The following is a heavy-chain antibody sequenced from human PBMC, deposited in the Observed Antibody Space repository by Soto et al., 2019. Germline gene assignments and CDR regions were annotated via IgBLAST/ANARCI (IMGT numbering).Heavy chain of an antibody. CDR2: IIHILGIA. Sequence: QVQLVQSGAEVKTPGSSVKVSCKASGGTFSSYTISWVRQAPGQGLEWMGRIIHILGIANYAQKFQGRVTITADKSTSTAYMELSSLRSEDTAVYYCARDRPLSGFDYWGQGTLVTVSS. V-gene: IGHV1-69*08. D-gene: IGHD3-10*01. CDR1: GGTFSSYT. J-gene: IGHJ4*02. CDR3: ARDRPLSGFDY.